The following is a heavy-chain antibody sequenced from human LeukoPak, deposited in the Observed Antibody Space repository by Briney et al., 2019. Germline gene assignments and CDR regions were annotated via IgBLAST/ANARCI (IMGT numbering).Heavy chain of an antibody. CDR2: IYPGYSDA. V-gene: IGHV5-51*01. J-gene: IGHJ4*02. Sequence: GESLKISCKISGYKLTNNWIGWVRQVPGKGLEWMGLIYPGYSDAKYSPNFQGQVTLSVDASISTAYLQLSGLRASDTAIYYCVRFGFTRSLDHGGQGTLLT. D-gene: IGHD2-2*01. CDR3: VRFGFTRSLDH. CDR1: GYKLTNNW.